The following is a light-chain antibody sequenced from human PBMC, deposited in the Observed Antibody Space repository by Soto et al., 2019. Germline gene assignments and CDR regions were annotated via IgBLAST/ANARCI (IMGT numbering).Light chain of an antibody. CDR3: SSYAGSNNVV. J-gene: IGLJ2*01. Sequence: QSVLTQPPSASGSPGQSVTISCTGTSSDVGGYKYVSWYQQHPGKAPKLMIYEVSKRPSGGPDRFSGSKSGNTASLTVSGLQAEDEADYYCSSYAGSNNVVFGGGTQLTVL. CDR2: EVS. V-gene: IGLV2-8*01. CDR1: SSDVGGYKY.